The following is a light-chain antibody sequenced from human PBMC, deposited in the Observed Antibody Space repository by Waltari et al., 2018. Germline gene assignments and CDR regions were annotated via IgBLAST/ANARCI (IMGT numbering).Light chain of an antibody. CDR1: STDVGGYNY. CDR2: EVS. CDR3: SSFAGSNPYV. Sequence: QSALTQPPSASGSPGPSVTISCTGTSTDVGGYNYLPWYQQHPAKAPKLMIYEVSKRPAGVPDRFSGSKSGNTASLTVSGLQAEDEADYYCSSFAGSNPYVFGTGTKVTVL. J-gene: IGLJ1*01. V-gene: IGLV2-8*01.